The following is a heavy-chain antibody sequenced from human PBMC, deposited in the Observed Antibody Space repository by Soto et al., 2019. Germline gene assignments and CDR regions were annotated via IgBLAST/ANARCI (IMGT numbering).Heavy chain of an antibody. CDR1: GFTFNNSG. D-gene: IGHD6-19*01. CDR2: ISFDGSET. V-gene: IGHV3-30*18. Sequence: GGSLRLSCAVSGFTFNNSGMHWIRQAPGKGLEWVAVISFDGSETYYADSMKGRFTISRDNSKNMLQLQMNSLRAEDTAIYYCAKDRVPGAYGHYYGMDVWGQGTTVTVSS. CDR3: AKDRVPGAYGHYYGMDV. J-gene: IGHJ6*02.